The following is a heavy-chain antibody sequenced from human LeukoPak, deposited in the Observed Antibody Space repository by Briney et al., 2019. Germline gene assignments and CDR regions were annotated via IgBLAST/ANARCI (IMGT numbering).Heavy chain of an antibody. Sequence: GGSLRLSCAASGFTFSDYYMSWVRQAPGKGLEWVAVISYHERNKYYADSVKGRFTISRDNSKNTLYVQMNSLRVDDTAVYYCAKDADLYFDLWGRGTQVTVSS. CDR2: ISYHERNK. CDR1: GFTFSDYY. V-gene: IGHV3-30*18. CDR3: AKDADLYFDL. J-gene: IGHJ2*01.